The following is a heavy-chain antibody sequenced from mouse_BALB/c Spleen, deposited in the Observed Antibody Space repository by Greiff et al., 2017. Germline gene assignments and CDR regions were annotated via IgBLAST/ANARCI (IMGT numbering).Heavy chain of an antibody. Sequence: DVKLQESGPGLVKPSQSLYLTCTVTGYSITSDYAWNWIRQLPGNKLEWMGYISYSGSTSYNPSLKSRISTTRDTSKNQFFLQLKSVTTEDTAKYYCARHQYIDDWGEGTAVTVSS. CDR2: ISYSGST. CDR3: ARHQYIDD. CDR1: GYSITSDYA. J-gene: IGHJ1*01. V-gene: IGHV3-2*02.